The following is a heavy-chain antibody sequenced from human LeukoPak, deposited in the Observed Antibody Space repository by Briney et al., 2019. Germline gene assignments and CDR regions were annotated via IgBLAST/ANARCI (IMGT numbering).Heavy chain of an antibody. Sequence: PSETLSLTCTVSGGSISSYYWSWIRQPPGKGLEWIGYIYYSGSTNYNPSLKSRVTISVDTSKNQFSLKLSSVTAADTAVYYCARGAYYYDSSGYYYGYFDYWGQGTLVTVSS. CDR1: GGSISSYY. J-gene: IGHJ4*02. CDR2: IYYSGST. D-gene: IGHD3-22*01. CDR3: ARGAYYYDSSGYYYGYFDY. V-gene: IGHV4-59*01.